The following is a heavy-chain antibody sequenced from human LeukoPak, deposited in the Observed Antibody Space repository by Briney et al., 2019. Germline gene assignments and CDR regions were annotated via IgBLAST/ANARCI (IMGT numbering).Heavy chain of an antibody. D-gene: IGHD4-17*01. Sequence: ASVKVSFKASGYTFTGYYMHWVRQAPGRGLEWMGWINPNSGGTNYAQKFQGRVTMTRDTSISTAYMELSRLRSDDTAVYYCASGNGDTKPHDYWGQGTLVTVSS. CDR2: INPNSGGT. V-gene: IGHV1-2*02. CDR3: ASGNGDTKPHDY. CDR1: GYTFTGYY. J-gene: IGHJ4*02.